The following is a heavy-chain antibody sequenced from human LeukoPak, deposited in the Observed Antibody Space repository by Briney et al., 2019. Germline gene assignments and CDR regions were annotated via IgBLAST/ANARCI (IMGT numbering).Heavy chain of an antibody. Sequence: SCKASGYTFTSYAMHWVRQAPGKGLEWVASISNDASDKFYADSVKGRFTISRDNSGNTLYLQMNSLGAEDTAVYYCAREEGAAAGTGFDCWGQGTLVTVSS. CDR1: GYTFTSYA. J-gene: IGHJ4*02. CDR2: ISNDASDK. V-gene: IGHV3-30*01. CDR3: AREEGAAAGTGFDC. D-gene: IGHD6-13*01.